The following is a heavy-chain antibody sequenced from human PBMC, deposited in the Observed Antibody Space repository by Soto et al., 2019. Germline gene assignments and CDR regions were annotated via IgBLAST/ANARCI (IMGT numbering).Heavy chain of an antibody. J-gene: IGHJ6*02. V-gene: IGHV3-48*02. Sequence: PGGSLRLSCVASGFSLSDYAVNWVRQAPGKGLEWVSFISCDSRTIYYADSVEGRFTVSRDNARNSVSLQMDSLRDEDAAVYYCARIKLVEWFFINVDVYDMDVWGQGTPVTVSS. CDR3: ARIKLVEWFFINVDVYDMDV. CDR1: GFSLSDYA. D-gene: IGHD3-3*01. CDR2: ISCDSRTI.